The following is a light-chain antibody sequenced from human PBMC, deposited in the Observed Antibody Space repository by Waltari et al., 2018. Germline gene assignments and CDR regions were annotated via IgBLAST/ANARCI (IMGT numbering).Light chain of an antibody. CDR1: QSLVHSDGNTY. J-gene: IGKJ2*01. V-gene: IGKV2-30*02. CDR2: KVS. CDR3: MQGTHLYT. Sequence: DVVMTQSPLSLPVTLGQPASISCRSSQSLVHSDGNTYLNWFQQRPGQAPRSLIYKVSNRDSGVPDRFSGSGSGTDFTLKISRVEAEDVGVYYCMQGTHLYTFGQGTRLEIK.